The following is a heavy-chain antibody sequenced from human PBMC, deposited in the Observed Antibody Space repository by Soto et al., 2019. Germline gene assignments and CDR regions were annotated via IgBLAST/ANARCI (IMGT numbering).Heavy chain of an antibody. V-gene: IGHV1-69*01. CDR1: GGTFSSYA. CDR2: IIPIFGTA. CDR3: ASYYSNYVNYYYGMDV. D-gene: IGHD4-4*01. J-gene: IGHJ6*02. Sequence: QVQLVQSGAEVKKPGSSVKVSCKASGGTFSSYAISWVRQAPGQGLGWMGGIIPIFGTANYAQKFQGRVTITADESTSTAYMELSSLRSEDTAVYYCASYYSNYVNYYYGMDVWGQGTTVTVSS.